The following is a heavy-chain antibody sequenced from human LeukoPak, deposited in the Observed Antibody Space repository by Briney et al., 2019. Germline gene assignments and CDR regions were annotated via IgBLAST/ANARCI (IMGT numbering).Heavy chain of an antibody. CDR2: ISYDGSNK. J-gene: IGHJ4*02. V-gene: IGHV3-30*18. CDR3: AKDGSGLTYYFDY. Sequence: GGSLRLSCAASGFTFSSYAMSWVRQAPGKGLEWVAVISYDGSNKYYADSVKGRFTISRDNSKNTLYLQMNSLRVEDTAVYYCAKDGSGLTYYFDYWGQGTLVTVSA. D-gene: IGHD6-19*01. CDR1: GFTFSSYA.